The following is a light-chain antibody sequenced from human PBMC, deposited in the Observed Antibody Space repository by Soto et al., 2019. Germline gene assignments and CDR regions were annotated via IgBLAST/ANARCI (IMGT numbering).Light chain of an antibody. Sequence: QSVLTQPASVSGSPGQSITISCTGNSSDVGGYNYVSWYQQHPGKAPKLMIYEVSNRPSGVSNRFSGSKSGNTASLTISGLQAEDEADYYCSSYTSSSTAYVFGTGTKVTVL. J-gene: IGLJ1*01. CDR1: SSDVGGYNY. V-gene: IGLV2-14*01. CDR2: EVS. CDR3: SSYTSSSTAYV.